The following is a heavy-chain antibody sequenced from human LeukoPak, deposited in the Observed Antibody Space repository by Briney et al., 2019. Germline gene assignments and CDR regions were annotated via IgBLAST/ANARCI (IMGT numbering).Heavy chain of an antibody. CDR3: ATPPTVTRNY. J-gene: IGHJ4*02. Sequence: GGSLRLSCAASGFTFSDYYMSWIRQAPGKGLEWVSYISSSGSTIYYADSVKGRFTISRDNSKNTLYLQMNSLRAEDTAVYYCATPPTVTRNYWGQGTLVTVSS. CDR1: GFTFSDYY. CDR2: ISSSGSTI. D-gene: IGHD4-17*01. V-gene: IGHV3-11*01.